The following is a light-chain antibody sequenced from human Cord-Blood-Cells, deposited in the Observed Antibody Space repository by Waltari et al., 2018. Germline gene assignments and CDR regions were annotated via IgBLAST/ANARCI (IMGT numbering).Light chain of an antibody. CDR2: EDN. J-gene: IGLJ3*02. CDR1: SGSIASNY. Sequence: NFMLTQPHSVSESPGKTVTISCTRSSGSIASNYVQWYQQRPGSAPTTVIYEDNQRPSGVHDRFSGSIDISSNSASLTISGLKTEDEADYYCQSYDSSNWVFGGGTKLTVL. CDR3: QSYDSSNWV. V-gene: IGLV6-57*03.